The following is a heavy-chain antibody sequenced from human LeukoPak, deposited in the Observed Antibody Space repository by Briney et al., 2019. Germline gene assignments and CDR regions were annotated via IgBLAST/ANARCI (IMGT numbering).Heavy chain of an antibody. CDR1: GGSISSYY. J-gene: IGHJ4*02. V-gene: IGHV4-59*12. CDR2: IYYSGST. Sequence: SETLSLTCTVSGGSISSYYWSWIRQPPGKGLEWIGYIYYSGSTNYNPSLKSRVTISVDTSKNQFSLKLSSVTAADTAVYYCARDPPYYYGSGTSEDDYWGQGTLVTVSS. CDR3: ARDPPYYYGSGTSEDDY. D-gene: IGHD3-10*01.